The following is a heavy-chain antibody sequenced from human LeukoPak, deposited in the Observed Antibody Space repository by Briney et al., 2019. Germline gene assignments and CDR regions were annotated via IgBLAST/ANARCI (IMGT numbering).Heavy chain of an antibody. CDR1: GYTFTGYR. V-gene: IGHV1-2*06. D-gene: IGHD2-2*01. CDR2: INPNSGDT. Sequence: ASVKVSCKAPGYTFTGYRMHWVRQAPGQGLEWMGRINPNSGDTNYAQKFQGRVTMTRDTSISTAYMELSRLRSDDTAVYYCARDYCSSTSCLFDYWGQGTLATVSS. J-gene: IGHJ4*02. CDR3: ARDYCSSTSCLFDY.